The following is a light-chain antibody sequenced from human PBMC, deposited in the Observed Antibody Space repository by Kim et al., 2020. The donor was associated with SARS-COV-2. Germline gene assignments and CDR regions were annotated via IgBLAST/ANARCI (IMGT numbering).Light chain of an antibody. Sequence: SPAEGGSRSCWASHGVSSCDLAWYQQKPGQAPRLLIYGASSRATGIPDSFSGSGSGTDFTLTISRLEPEDFAVYYCQQYGSSQFTFGPGTKVDI. CDR3: QQYGSSQFT. CDR2: GAS. CDR1: HGVSSCD. V-gene: IGKV3-20*01. J-gene: IGKJ3*01.